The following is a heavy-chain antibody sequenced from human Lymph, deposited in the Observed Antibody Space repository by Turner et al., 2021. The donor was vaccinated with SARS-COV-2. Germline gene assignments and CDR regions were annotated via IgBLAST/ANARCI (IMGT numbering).Heavy chain of an antibody. CDR1: GFTFSYYW. D-gene: IGHD1-26*01. V-gene: IGHV3-7*01. CDR2: IKQDGNGK. CDR3: ARMGSSSWYFDY. Sequence: EVQLVESGGGLVQPGGSLRLSCAASGFTFSYYWMSWVRQAPGKGLEWVANIKQDGNGKYYVDSVKGQFTISRDNAKNALFLQMNSLRAEDTAVYYCARMGSSSWYFDYWGQGTLVTVSS. J-gene: IGHJ4*02.